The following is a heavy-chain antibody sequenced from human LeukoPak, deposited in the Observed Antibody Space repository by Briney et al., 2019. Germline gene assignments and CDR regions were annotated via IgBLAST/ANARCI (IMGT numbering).Heavy chain of an antibody. Sequence: ASVKVSCKASGYTFTGYYMHWVRQAPGQGLEWMGWIHPKSGGTTYEQSFQGRVIMTSDTSISTAYMEVSRLRSDDTAVYYCTRATSVVVPAADHYYYGMDVWGQGTTVTVSS. J-gene: IGHJ6*02. CDR3: TRATSVVVPAADHYYYGMDV. CDR1: GYTFTGYY. CDR2: IHPKSGGT. V-gene: IGHV1-2*02. D-gene: IGHD2-2*01.